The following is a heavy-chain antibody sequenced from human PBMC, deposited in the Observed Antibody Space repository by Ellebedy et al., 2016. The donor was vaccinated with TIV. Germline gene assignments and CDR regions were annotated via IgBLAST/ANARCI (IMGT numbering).Heavy chain of an antibody. CDR3: AREYRGFSYRRAFDF. CDR1: GFSFRGLA. J-gene: IGHJ4*02. CDR2: ISGGGDIT. V-gene: IGHV3-23*01. D-gene: IGHD3-22*01. Sequence: GGSLRLXXEASGFSFRGLAMHWVRQAPGKGLQWVSSISGGGDITYYADSAKGRFTISRDNSKNTLFLQMIGLRAEDTAVYYCAREYRGFSYRRAFDFWGQGTLVTVSS.